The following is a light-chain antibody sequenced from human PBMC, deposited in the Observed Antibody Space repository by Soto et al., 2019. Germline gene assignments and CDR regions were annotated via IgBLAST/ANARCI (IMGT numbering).Light chain of an antibody. CDR2: DVS. Sequence: QSALTQPASVSGSPGQSITISCTGTSSDVGGYNYVSWYQQHPGKAPKLIIYDVSNRPSGVSNRFPGSKSGNTASLTISGLQAEDEADYYCSSSTSSSTLAVVFGGGTKLTVL. V-gene: IGLV2-14*01. CDR3: SSSTSSSTLAVV. J-gene: IGLJ2*01. CDR1: SSDVGGYNY.